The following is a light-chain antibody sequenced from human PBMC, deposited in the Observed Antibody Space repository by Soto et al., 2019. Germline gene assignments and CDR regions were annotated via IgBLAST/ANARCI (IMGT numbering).Light chain of an antibody. CDR3: QSYDSTQVV. CDR2: EDN. V-gene: IGLV6-57*04. J-gene: IGLJ2*01. Sequence: NFMLTQPHSVSESPGKTVTISCTRSSGSIASNYVQWYQQRPGSAPTTVIYEDNQRPSGVPDRFSGSIDSSSNSASLAISGLKTEDEAGYYFQSYDSTQVVFGEGTKHTVL. CDR1: SGSIASNY.